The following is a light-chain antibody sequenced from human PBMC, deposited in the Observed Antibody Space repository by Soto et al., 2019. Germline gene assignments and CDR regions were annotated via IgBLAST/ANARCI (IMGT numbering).Light chain of an antibody. CDR2: GAS. CDR1: QTISRNY. V-gene: IGKV3-20*01. CDR3: QQCGGPVPWT. Sequence: EVVLTQSPGTLSLSPGDRATISCRASQTISRNYLACYQKKPGQAPRLLIYGASTRATGSPDRFSGGGSGTDFTLPIARLEQEDFAVYYCQQCGGPVPWTFGQGTKVEV. J-gene: IGKJ1*01.